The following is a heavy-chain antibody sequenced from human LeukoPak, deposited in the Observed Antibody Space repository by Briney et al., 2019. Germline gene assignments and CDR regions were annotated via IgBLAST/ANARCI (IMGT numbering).Heavy chain of an antibody. J-gene: IGHJ4*02. V-gene: IGHV3-15*01. CDR1: GFTFRNAW. CDR2: LKSKTDGETT. Sequence: KPGGSLRLSCAASGFTFRNAWMSWVRQAPGKGLEWVGRLKSKTDGETTDYAAPVKGRFTISRDDSKNTLYLQMLNLETEDTAVYYCARDRAAFGVVQVGYWGQGTLVTVSS. CDR3: ARDRAAFGVVQVGY. D-gene: IGHD3-3*01.